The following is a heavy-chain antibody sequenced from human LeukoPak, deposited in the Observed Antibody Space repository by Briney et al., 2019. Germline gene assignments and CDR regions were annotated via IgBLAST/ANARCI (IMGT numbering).Heavy chain of an antibody. CDR2: IKQDGREK. V-gene: IGHV3-7*01. Sequence: GGSLRLSCAASGFTFSSYWMNWVRQAPGKGLEWVANIKQDGREKHYVDSVKGRFTISRDNAKNSLYLQMNSLRAEDTAVYYCARDYSGSYYTAFDIWGQGTMVTVSS. CDR3: ARDYSGSYYTAFDI. J-gene: IGHJ3*02. CDR1: GFTFSSYW. D-gene: IGHD1-26*01.